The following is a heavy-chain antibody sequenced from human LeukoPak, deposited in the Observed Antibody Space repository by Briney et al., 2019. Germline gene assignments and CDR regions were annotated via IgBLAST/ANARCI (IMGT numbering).Heavy chain of an antibody. V-gene: IGHV3-9*01. CDR3: VKDLGSAITSALALDV. Sequence: GRSLRLSCAASGFTLYDHAMHWIRQPPGPGKGLEWVSGIGWNSDRIDYAASVKGRFTISRDNCKNLLHLQMDSLRPDDSAVYYCVKDLGSAITSALALDVWGQGTTVTVSS. J-gene: IGHJ6*02. CDR1: GFTLYDHA. D-gene: IGHD2-15*01. CDR2: IGWNSDRI.